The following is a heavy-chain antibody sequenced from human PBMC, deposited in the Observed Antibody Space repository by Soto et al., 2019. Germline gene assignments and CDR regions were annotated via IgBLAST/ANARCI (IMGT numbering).Heavy chain of an antibody. Sequence: QVQLVHSGAEVKKPGASVKVSCKASGYTFTSYGISWVRQAPGXXXXWMGWISAYNGNTNYAQKLQGRVTVTTDTSTSTAYMELRSLRSDDTAVYYCAREGLADYVGDYWGQGTLVTVSS. CDR1: GYTFTSYG. CDR3: AREGLADYVGDY. J-gene: IGHJ4*02. CDR2: ISAYNGNT. V-gene: IGHV1-18*01. D-gene: IGHD4-17*01.